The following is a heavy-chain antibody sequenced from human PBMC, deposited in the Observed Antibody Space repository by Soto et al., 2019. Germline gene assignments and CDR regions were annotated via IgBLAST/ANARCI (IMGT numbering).Heavy chain of an antibody. CDR2: ISTSGGST. CDR3: AKTVDILTGYYEY. J-gene: IGHJ4*02. CDR1: GFTFSSYA. V-gene: IGHV3-23*01. Sequence: PGGSLRLSCAASGFTFSSYAMSWVRQAPGKGLEWVSAISTSGGSTFYADSVKGRFTISRDNFKNTLYLQMNSLRAEDTAVYYCAKTVDILTGYYEYWGQGTLVTVSS. D-gene: IGHD3-9*01.